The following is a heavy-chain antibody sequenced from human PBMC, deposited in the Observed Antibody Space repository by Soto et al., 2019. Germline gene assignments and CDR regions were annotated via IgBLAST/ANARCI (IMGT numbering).Heavy chain of an antibody. CDR1: GFTFSSYG. D-gene: IGHD2-15*01. CDR2: ISYDGSNK. Sequence: LRLSCAASGFTFSSYGMHWVRQAPGKGLEWVAVISYDGSNKYYADSVKGRFTISRDNSKNTLYLQMNSLRAEDTAVYYCAALVAATLDLDYWGQGTLVTVSS. CDR3: AALVAATLDLDY. J-gene: IGHJ4*02. V-gene: IGHV3-30*03.